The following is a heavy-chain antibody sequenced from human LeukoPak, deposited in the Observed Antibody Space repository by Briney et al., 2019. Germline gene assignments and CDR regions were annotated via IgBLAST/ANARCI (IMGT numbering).Heavy chain of an antibody. CDR2: ISGSGGST. J-gene: IGHJ6*03. CDR3: ANVYSPSVRSFFVGSRKGTYYMDV. CDR1: GFTFRCYA. V-gene: IGHV3-23*01. D-gene: IGHD6-13*01. Sequence: PGGSLRLSCAASGFTFRCYAMSWVRQAPGKGLEWVSAISGSGGSTYYADSVKGRFTISRDNSKNTLYLQMNVLGAELPAVYFCANVYSPSVRSFFVGSRKGTYYMDVWGKGTTVTVSS.